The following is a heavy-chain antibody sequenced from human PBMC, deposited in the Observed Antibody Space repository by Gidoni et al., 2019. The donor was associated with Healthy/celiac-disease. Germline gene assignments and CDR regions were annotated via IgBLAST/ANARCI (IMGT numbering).Heavy chain of an antibody. D-gene: IGHD2-2*01. J-gene: IGHJ4*02. CDR2: IRSKANSYAT. V-gene: IGHV3-73*02. CDR1: GFTFSGSA. Sequence: EVQLVESGGGLVQPGGSLKLSCAASGFTFSGSAMHWVRQASGKGLEWVGRIRSKANSYATAYAASVKGRFTISRDDSKNTAYLQMNSLKTEDTAVYYCTRGRLGPAANFDYWGQGTLVTVSS. CDR3: TRGRLGPAANFDY.